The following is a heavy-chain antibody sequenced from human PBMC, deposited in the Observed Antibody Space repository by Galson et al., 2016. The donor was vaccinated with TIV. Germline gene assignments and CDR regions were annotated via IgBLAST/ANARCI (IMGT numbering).Heavy chain of an antibody. CDR1: GYSLTSSA. CDR3: ARSGDYSYYFYYMDG. J-gene: IGHJ6*03. V-gene: IGHV7-4-1*02. CDR2: INTRNGNP. Sequence: SVKVSCKASGYSLTSSAMNWVRQAPGQGLEWMGWINTRNGNPTYAQGFTGRFVFSLDASVSTAYLQINSLKPEDTAVYYCARSGDYSYYFYYMDGWAKGTTVTVSS. D-gene: IGHD4-17*01.